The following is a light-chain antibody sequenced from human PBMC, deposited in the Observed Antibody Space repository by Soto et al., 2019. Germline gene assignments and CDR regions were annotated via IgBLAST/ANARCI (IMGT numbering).Light chain of an antibody. J-gene: IGKJ1*01. Sequence: DIQMTQSPSSLSASVGDRVTITCRASQSISSYLNWYQQKPGKAPKLLIYAASSLQSGVPSRFSGSGSGTDFTLTISSLQPEDFATYYCQQSYSTARFGQGTKVDIK. CDR2: AAS. V-gene: IGKV1-39*01. CDR3: QQSYSTAR. CDR1: QSISSY.